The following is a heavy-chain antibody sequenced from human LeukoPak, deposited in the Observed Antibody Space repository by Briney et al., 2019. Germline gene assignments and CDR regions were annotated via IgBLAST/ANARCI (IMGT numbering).Heavy chain of an antibody. D-gene: IGHD6-13*01. J-gene: IGHJ4*02. CDR2: ISWNSGSI. CDR3: AKAGNIAALLAY. Sequence: GGSLRLSCAASGFTFSSYAMSEVGQAPGKGLEGVSGISWNSGSIVYADSVKGRFTISRDNAKNSLYLQMNSLRAEDTALYYFAKAGNIAALLAYWGQGTLVTVSS. V-gene: IGHV3-9*01. CDR1: GFTFSSYA.